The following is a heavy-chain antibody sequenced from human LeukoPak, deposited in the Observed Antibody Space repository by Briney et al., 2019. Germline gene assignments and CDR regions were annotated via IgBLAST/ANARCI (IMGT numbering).Heavy chain of an antibody. Sequence: SETLSLTCTVSGGSIGSYYWSWIRQPPGKGLEWIGYIYHSGSTYYNPSLKSRVTISVDRSKNQFSLKLSSVTAADTAVYYCARHKQGHCYYYMDVWGKGTTVTVSS. CDR2: IYHSGST. V-gene: IGHV4-59*08. J-gene: IGHJ6*03. CDR1: GGSIGSYY. CDR3: ARHKQGHCYYYMDV.